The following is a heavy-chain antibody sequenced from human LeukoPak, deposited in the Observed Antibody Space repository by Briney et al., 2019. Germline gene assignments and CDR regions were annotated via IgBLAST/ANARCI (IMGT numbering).Heavy chain of an antibody. J-gene: IGHJ4*02. V-gene: IGHV3-23*01. CDR3: ARAYSGYAADY. D-gene: IGHD5-12*01. Sequence: GGTLRLSCAASGFTFSSYGMSWVRQAPGKGLEWVSAISGSGGSTYYADSVRGRFTISRDNSKNTLYLQMNSLRAEDTALYYCARAYSGYAADYWGQGTLVTVSS. CDR2: ISGSGGST. CDR1: GFTFSSYG.